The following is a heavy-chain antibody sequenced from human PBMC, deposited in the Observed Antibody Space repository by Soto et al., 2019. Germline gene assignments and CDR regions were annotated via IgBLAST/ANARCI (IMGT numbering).Heavy chain of an antibody. Sequence: QVPLVQSGAAVKKPGASVKVTCKASGYTFTDYYVHWVRQAPGQGLEWMGWINPNSGGTKSAQKFQGRVTMTRDTSISTAYMELSRLRSDDTAVYYCARRKGDYYDSSGYHYYFDYWGQGTLVTVSS. V-gene: IGHV1-2*02. CDR1: GYTFTDYY. CDR3: ARRKGDYYDSSGYHYYFDY. D-gene: IGHD3-22*01. J-gene: IGHJ4*02. CDR2: INPNSGGT.